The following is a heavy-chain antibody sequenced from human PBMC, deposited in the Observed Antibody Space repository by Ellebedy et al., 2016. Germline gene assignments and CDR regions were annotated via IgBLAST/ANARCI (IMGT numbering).Heavy chain of an antibody. D-gene: IGHD6-6*01. CDR1: GFTFSDYY. Sequence: GGSLRLSXAASGFTFSDYYMSWIRQAPGKGLEWVSYISSSGSTIYYADSVKGRFTISRDNAKNSLYLQMNSLRAEDTALYYCAKVSFRSIAARNDAFDIWGQGTMVTVSS. CDR3: AKVSFRSIAARNDAFDI. CDR2: ISSSGSTI. J-gene: IGHJ3*02. V-gene: IGHV3-11*01.